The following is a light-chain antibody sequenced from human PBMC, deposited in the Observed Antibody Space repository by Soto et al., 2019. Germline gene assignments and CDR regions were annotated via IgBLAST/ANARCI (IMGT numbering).Light chain of an antibody. CDR2: DAS. V-gene: IGKV1-5*01. J-gene: IGKJ1*01. Sequence: DIQMTQSPSTLSASVGDRVTITCRASQSISKWLAWYQQKPGKAPNLLIYDASSLGSGVPSRFSGSGSGTEFTLTISSLHPGDFATYYCQHYNSYSPWTFGQGTKVEI. CDR3: QHYNSYSPWT. CDR1: QSISKW.